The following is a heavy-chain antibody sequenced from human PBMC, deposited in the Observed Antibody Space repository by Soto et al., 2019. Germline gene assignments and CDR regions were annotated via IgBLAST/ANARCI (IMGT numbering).Heavy chain of an antibody. D-gene: IGHD3-10*01. V-gene: IGHV1-2*04. CDR1: GYTFTGYY. Sequence: ASVKVSCKASGYTFTGYYMHWVRQAPEQGLEWMGWINPNSGGTNYAQKFQGWVTMTRDTSISTAYMELSRLRSDDTAVYYCARKFHYDSGTYLFDLDYWGQGTLVTVSS. CDR3: ARKFHYDSGTYLFDLDY. CDR2: INPNSGGT. J-gene: IGHJ4*02.